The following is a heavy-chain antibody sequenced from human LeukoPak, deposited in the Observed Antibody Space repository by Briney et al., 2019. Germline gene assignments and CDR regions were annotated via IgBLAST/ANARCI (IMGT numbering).Heavy chain of an antibody. CDR3: ARAGNYYGSGSYRY. CDR2: FIPIFGTA. J-gene: IGHJ4*02. Sequence: SVKVSCKASGGTFSSYAISWVRQSPGQGLERMGRFIPIFGTANYAQKFQGRVTITTDESTSKAYMELNSMRSEDRAVYYCARAGNYYGSGSYRYWGQGTLVTVSS. V-gene: IGHV1-69*05. D-gene: IGHD3-10*01. CDR1: GGTFSSYA.